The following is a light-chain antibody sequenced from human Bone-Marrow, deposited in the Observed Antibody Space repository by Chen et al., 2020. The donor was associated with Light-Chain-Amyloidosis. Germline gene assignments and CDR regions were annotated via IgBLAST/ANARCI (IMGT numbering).Light chain of an antibody. CDR2: DAS. Sequence: EIVLTQSPATLSLSPGERATLPCRASQSVGSNLAWYQQKPGQAPRFLIYDASNRATGIPARFSGSGSGTDFTLTISSLEPEDFAVYYCQQRKAWPLTFGGGTKVEIK. V-gene: IGKV3-11*01. J-gene: IGKJ4*01. CDR1: QSVGSN. CDR3: QQRKAWPLT.